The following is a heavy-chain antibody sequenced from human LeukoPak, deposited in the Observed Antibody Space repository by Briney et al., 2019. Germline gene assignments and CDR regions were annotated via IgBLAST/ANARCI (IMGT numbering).Heavy chain of an antibody. CDR2: ISGSGGST. CDR1: GLTFSSYA. J-gene: IGHJ4*02. V-gene: IGHV3-23*01. CDR3: AKGYTYYYGSGSYYFDY. D-gene: IGHD3-10*01. Sequence: PGGSLRLSCAASGLTFSSYAMSWVRQAPGKGLEWVAAISGSGGSTYYADSVNGRFTISRDNSKNTLYLQMNSLGAEDTAVYYCAKGYTYYYGSGSYYFDYWGQGTLVTVSS.